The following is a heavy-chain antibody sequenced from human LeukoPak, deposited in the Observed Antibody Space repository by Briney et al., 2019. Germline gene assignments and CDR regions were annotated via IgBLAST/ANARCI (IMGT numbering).Heavy chain of an antibody. J-gene: IGHJ4*02. D-gene: IGHD2-15*01. CDR1: GFTFSSYW. CDR3: ASGGSSDWYFNY. CDR2: IRSDGSSR. Sequence: GGSLRLSCAASGFTFSSYWTHWVRQAPGKGLVWVSRIRSDGSSRNYADSVRGQFTISRDNAKNTLYLQMNSLRAEDTAVYYCASGGSSDWYFNYWGQGTLSPSPQ. V-gene: IGHV3-74*01.